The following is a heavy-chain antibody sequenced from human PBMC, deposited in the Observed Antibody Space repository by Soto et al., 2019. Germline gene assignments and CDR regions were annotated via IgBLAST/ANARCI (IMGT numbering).Heavy chain of an antibody. Sequence: PGESLKISCKGSGYTFTNYWIGWVRQMPGKGLEWMGIIYPGDSDTKYNPSFQGQVTISAEKSITTTYLRWTSLKASDTAIYYCAASIFYYGMDVWGQGTTVTVSS. V-gene: IGHV5-51*01. CDR3: AASIFYYGMDV. CDR1: GYTFTNYW. J-gene: IGHJ6*02. CDR2: IYPGDSDT.